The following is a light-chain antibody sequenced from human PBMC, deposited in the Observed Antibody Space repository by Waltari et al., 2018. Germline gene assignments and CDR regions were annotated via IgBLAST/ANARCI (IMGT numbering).Light chain of an antibody. Sequence: DIQMTQSPSSVSASVGDRVTITCRASQGLGRWLAWYQQNPGKAPKFLIYAASSLQSGVPSRFSGSGSGTDFTLTINSLQPEDFATYYCQQANTFPFTFGQGTRLEIK. CDR1: QGLGRW. CDR3: QQANTFPFT. V-gene: IGKV1-12*01. J-gene: IGKJ5*01. CDR2: AAS.